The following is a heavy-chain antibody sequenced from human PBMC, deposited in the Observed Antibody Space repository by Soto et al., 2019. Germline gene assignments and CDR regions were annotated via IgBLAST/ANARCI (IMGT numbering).Heavy chain of an antibody. D-gene: IGHD6-19*01. CDR3: ARDAPGYSSGPDN. Sequence: QVQLVESGGGVVQPGRSLRLSCAASGFTFSSYGMHWVRQAPGKGLEWVAVIWYDGSNKYYADSVKGRFTISRDNSKNTLYLQMNSLRAEDTAVYYCARDAPGYSSGPDNWGQGTLVTVSS. CDR2: IWYDGSNK. CDR1: GFTFSSYG. V-gene: IGHV3-33*01. J-gene: IGHJ4*02.